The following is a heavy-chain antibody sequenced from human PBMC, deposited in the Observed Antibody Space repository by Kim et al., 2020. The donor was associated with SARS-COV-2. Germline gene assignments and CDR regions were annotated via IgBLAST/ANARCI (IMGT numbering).Heavy chain of an antibody. CDR3: ARAHPDYYDSSGYYFDY. J-gene: IGHJ4*02. V-gene: IGHV1-69*13. D-gene: IGHD3-22*01. Sequence: SVKVSCKASGGTFSSYAISWVRQAPGQGLEWMGGIIPIFGTANYAQKFQGRVTITADESTSTAYMELSSLRSEDTAVYYCARAHPDYYDSSGYYFDYWGQGTLVTVSS. CDR1: GGTFSSYA. CDR2: IIPIFGTA.